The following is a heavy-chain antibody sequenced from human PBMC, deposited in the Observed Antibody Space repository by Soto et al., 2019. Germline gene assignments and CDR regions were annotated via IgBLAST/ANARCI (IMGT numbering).Heavy chain of an antibody. CDR1: CGSISSGGYY. CDR3: ARDQFRGVWFDP. CDR2: IYYSGST. V-gene: IGHV4-31*03. Sequence: SETLSLTCTVSCGSISSGGYYWSWIRQHPGKGLEWIGYIYYSGSTYYNPSLKSRVTISVDTSKNQFSLKLSSVTAADTAVYYCARDQFRGVWFDPWGQGTLVTVSS. D-gene: IGHD3-10*01. J-gene: IGHJ5*02.